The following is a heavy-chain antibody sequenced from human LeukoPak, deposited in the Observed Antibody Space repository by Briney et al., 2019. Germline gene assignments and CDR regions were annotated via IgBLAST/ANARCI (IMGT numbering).Heavy chain of an antibody. CDR3: AIDHANTPVVTN. V-gene: IGHV3-23*01. CDR1: GFIFSNYA. CDR2: ISDNGGKT. J-gene: IGHJ4*02. Sequence: GGSLRLSCAASGFIFSNYAMTWVRQAPGKGLEWVSSISDNGGKTYYTDSVKGRFTISRDNSKNTLYLQMSSLRVDDTAIYYCAIDHANTPVVTNWGQGILVSVSS. D-gene: IGHD2-21*02.